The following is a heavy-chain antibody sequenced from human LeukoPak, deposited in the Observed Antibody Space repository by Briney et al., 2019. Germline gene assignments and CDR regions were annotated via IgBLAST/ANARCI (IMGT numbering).Heavy chain of an antibody. CDR1: GGSFSGYY. D-gene: IGHD6-13*01. J-gene: IGHJ4*02. CDR3: ARDRGAAADY. V-gene: IGHV4-34*01. Sequence: SETLSLTCAVYGGSFSGYYWSWIRQPPGKGLEWIGEINHSGSTNYNPSLKSRVTISVDTSKNQFSLKLSSVTAADTAVYYCARDRGAAADYWGQGTLVTVSS. CDR2: INHSGST.